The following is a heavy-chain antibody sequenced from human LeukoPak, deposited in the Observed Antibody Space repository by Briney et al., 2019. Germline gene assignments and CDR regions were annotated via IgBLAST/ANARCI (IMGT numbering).Heavy chain of an antibody. CDR2: IKQNGSNK. D-gene: IGHD2-2*01. V-gene: IGHV3-7*01. CDR1: GFTFSSYG. CDR3: ARVLGYCSSTSCYGAYYYYYYGMDV. J-gene: IGHJ6*02. Sequence: PGGSLRLSCAASGFTFSSYGMSWVRQAPGKGLEWVANIKQNGSNKYYVDSVKGRFTISRDNAKNSLYLQMNSLRAEDTAVYYCARVLGYCSSTSCYGAYYYYYYGMDVWGQGTTVTVSS.